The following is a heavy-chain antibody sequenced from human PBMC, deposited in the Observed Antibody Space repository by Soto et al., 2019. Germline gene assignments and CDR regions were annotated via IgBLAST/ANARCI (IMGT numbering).Heavy chain of an antibody. CDR2: IYHSGST. CDR3: ASTDSSGYYSFDY. V-gene: IGHV4-4*02. J-gene: IGHJ4*02. Sequence: QVQLQESGPGLVKPSGTLSLTCAVSGGSISSSNWWSWVRQPPGKGLEWIGEIYHSGSTNYNPSLKSRVTISVDKTNNQFSLKRSSVTAADTAVYYCASTDSSGYYSFDYWGQGTLVTVSS. CDR1: GGSISSSNW. D-gene: IGHD3-22*01.